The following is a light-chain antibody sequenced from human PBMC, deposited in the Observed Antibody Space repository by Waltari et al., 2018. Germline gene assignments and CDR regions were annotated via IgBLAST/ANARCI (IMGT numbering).Light chain of an antibody. CDR2: WAS. CDR3: QQYYSTPLT. V-gene: IGKV4-1*01. J-gene: IGKJ1*01. Sequence: DIVMTQSPDSLAVSLGERATINCRSSRSVLYSSNNKKYITWYQQKPGQPPKLLIYWASTGESGVPDRFSGSGSATDFTLTISSLEAEDVAVYYCQQYYSTPLTFGQGTKVEIK. CDR1: RSVLYSSNNKKY.